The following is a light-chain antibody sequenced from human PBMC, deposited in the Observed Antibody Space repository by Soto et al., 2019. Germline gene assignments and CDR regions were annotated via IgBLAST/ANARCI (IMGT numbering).Light chain of an antibody. J-gene: IGKJ4*01. V-gene: IGKV3-20*01. Sequence: EIVLTQSPGTLSLSPGERATLSCRASQSVSSSYLAWYQQKPGQAPRLLIYGASSRATGIPDRFSGSGSGTDFTLTISRLEPEDCAVYYCQQDGSSPFFGGGTKVEIK. CDR1: QSVSSSY. CDR2: GAS. CDR3: QQDGSSPF.